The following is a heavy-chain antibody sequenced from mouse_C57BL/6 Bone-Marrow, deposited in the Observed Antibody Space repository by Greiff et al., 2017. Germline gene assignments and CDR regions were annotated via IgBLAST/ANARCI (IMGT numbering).Heavy chain of an antibody. CDR1: GYTFTSYW. V-gene: IGHV1-69*01. Sequence: VQLQQPGAELVMPGASVKLSCKASGYTFTSYWMHWVKQRPGQGLEWIGEIDPSDSYTNYNQKFKGKSTLTVDKASSTAYMQLSSLTSEDSAVYYCARRRCYGRSYDFDYWGQGTTLTVSS. D-gene: IGHD1-1*01. CDR2: IDPSDSYT. CDR3: ARRRCYGRSYDFDY. J-gene: IGHJ2*01.